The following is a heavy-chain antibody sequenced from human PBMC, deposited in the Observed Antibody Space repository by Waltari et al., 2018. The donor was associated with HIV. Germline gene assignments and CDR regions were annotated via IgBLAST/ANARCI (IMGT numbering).Heavy chain of an antibody. Sequence: QVQLEESGPGLVKPSETLSLTCTVSGGSISSYYWSWIRLPAGKGLEWIGRIYTSGSTNYNPSRKSRVTLSVDTSMNQFSLKLGSVTAADTAVYYCARGLRLGELSLYKYAFDIWGQGTMFTVSS. CDR1: GGSISSYY. V-gene: IGHV4-4*07. CDR3: ARGLRLGELSLYKYAFDI. J-gene: IGHJ3*02. CDR2: IYTSGST. D-gene: IGHD3-16*02.